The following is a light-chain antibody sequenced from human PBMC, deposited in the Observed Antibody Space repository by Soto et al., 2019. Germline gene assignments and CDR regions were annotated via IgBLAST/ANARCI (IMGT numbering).Light chain of an antibody. Sequence: QSVLTQPPSVSGAPGQRVTISCTGSSSNIGAGYDVHWYQQLPGTAPKLLIYGNSNRPSGVPDRFSGSKSGTSASLAITGLQAADEADYYCQSYDSSLSLYVFGTGTKVTVL. CDR2: GNS. CDR3: QSYDSSLSLYV. CDR1: SSNIGAGYD. J-gene: IGLJ1*01. V-gene: IGLV1-40*01.